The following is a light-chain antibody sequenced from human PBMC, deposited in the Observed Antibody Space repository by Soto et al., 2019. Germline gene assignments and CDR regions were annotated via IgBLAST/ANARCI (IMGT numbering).Light chain of an antibody. CDR2: AAS. CDR1: QGISSY. V-gene: IGKV1-9*01. Sequence: IQLTQSPSFLSASVGDRVTITCRASQGISSYLAWYQQKPGKAPKLLIYAASTLQSGVPSRFSGSGSGTEFTLTISSLQPEDFATYYCQQLNSYPQTSGQGTKVDIK. J-gene: IGKJ1*01. CDR3: QQLNSYPQT.